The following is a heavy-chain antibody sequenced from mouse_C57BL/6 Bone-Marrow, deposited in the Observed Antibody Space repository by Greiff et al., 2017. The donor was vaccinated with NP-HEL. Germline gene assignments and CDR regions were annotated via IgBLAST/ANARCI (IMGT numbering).Heavy chain of an antibody. Sequence: EVQLQQSGPGLVKPSQSLSLTCSVTGYSITSGYYWNWIRQFPGNKLEWMGYISYDGSNNYNPSLKNRISITRDTSKNQFFLKLNSVTTEDTATYYCARVGNYGSSPYYAMDYWGQGTSVTVSS. CDR1: GYSITSGYY. D-gene: IGHD1-1*01. CDR2: ISYDGSN. J-gene: IGHJ4*01. CDR3: ARVGNYGSSPYYAMDY. V-gene: IGHV3-6*01.